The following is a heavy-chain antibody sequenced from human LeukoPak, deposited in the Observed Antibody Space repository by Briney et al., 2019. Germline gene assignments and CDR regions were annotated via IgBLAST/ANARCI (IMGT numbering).Heavy chain of an antibody. D-gene: IGHD3-9*01. CDR3: ARDHSLIDIFLHGYYYYGMDV. J-gene: IGHJ6*02. Sequence: GGSLRLSCAASGFTLSSYEMNSVRAAPGKGLEWVSYISGSGITIYYADSVKGRFTISRDNAKDTLYRQMNSLRAEDTAVYYCARDHSLIDIFLHGYYYYGMDVWGQGTTVTVSS. CDR1: GFTLSSYE. CDR2: ISGSGITI. V-gene: IGHV3-48*03.